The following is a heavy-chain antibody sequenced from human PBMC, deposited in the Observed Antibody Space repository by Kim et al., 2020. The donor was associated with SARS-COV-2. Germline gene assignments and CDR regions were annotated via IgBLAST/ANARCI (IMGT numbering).Heavy chain of an antibody. Sequence: ASVKVSCKASGYTFTSYYMHWVRQAPGQGLEWMGIINPSGGSTSYAQKFQGRVTMTRDTSTSTVYMELSSLRSEDTAVYYCARDGPGIAVAGTEGAFDIWGQGTMVTVSS. CDR1: GYTFTSYY. D-gene: IGHD6-19*01. CDR2: INPSGGST. CDR3: ARDGPGIAVAGTEGAFDI. V-gene: IGHV1-46*01. J-gene: IGHJ3*02.